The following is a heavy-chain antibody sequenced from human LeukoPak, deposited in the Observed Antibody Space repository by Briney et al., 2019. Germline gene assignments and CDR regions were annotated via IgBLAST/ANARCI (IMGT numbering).Heavy chain of an antibody. CDR2: ISVSGDTI. Sequence: GGSLRLSCAASGLTFSSYAMNWVRQAPGKGLEWVSYISVSGDTIYYADSVKGRFTISRDNAKKSLYLQMKSLRAEDTAVYYCARGTLYYGSESYDYWGQGTLVAVSS. J-gene: IGHJ4*02. CDR1: GLTFSSYA. D-gene: IGHD3-10*01. CDR3: ARGTLYYGSESYDY. V-gene: IGHV3-48*03.